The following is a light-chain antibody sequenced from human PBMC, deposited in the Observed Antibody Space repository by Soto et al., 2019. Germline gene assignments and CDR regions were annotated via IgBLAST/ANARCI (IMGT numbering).Light chain of an antibody. CDR3: QQYNNWPPYT. CDR1: QSVSSN. V-gene: IGKV3-15*01. J-gene: IGKJ2*01. Sequence: EIVMTQSPATLSVSPGERATLSCRASQSVSSNFAWYQQKPGQAPRLLIYGASTRATGIPARFSGSGSGTAFTLTISSLQSEAFAVYYCQQYNNWPPYTFGQGTKLEIK. CDR2: GAS.